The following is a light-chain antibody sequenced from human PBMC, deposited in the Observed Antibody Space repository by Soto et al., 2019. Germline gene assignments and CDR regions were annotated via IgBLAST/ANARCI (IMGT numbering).Light chain of an antibody. V-gene: IGKV1-5*03. J-gene: IGKJ1*01. Sequence: DIQMTQSPSTLSASVGDRVTITCRASQSISCWLTWYQQKAGQAPKLLIYKASIVESGVPLRFSGSGSGTEFTLTISSLQPDDSATYYCQQYSYFATFGQGTRVEGK. CDR1: QSISCW. CDR3: QQYSYFAT. CDR2: KAS.